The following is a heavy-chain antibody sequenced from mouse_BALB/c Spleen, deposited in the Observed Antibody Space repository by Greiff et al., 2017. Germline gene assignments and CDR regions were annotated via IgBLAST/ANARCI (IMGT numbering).Heavy chain of an antibody. CDR2: ISYSGST. Sequence: EVQRVESGPGLVKPSQSLSLTCTVTGYSITSDYAWNWIRQFPGNKLEWMGYISYSGSTSYNPSLKSRISITRDTSKNQFFLQLNSVTTEDTATYYCARNDGNPFDYWGQGTTLTVSS. D-gene: IGHD2-1*01. V-gene: IGHV3-2*02. J-gene: IGHJ2*01. CDR3: ARNDGNPFDY. CDR1: GYSITSDYA.